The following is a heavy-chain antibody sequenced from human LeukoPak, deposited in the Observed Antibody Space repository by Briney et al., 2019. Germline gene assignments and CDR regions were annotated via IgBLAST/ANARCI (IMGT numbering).Heavy chain of an antibody. D-gene: IGHD3-16*01. CDR3: ARGEGGVSDY. CDR1: GGSISSGGYY. V-gene: IGHV4-31*03. J-gene: IGHJ4*02. Sequence: SQTLSLTCTVSGGSISSGGYYWSWTRQHPGKGLEWIGYIYYSGSTYYNPSLKSRITISVDTSKNQFSLKLTSVTAADTAVYYCARGEGGVSDYWGQGTLVTVSS. CDR2: IYYSGST.